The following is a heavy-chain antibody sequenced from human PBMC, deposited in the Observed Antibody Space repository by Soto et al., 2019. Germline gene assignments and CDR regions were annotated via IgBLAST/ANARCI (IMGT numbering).Heavy chain of an antibody. Sequence: GESLKISCKGSGYSFTSYWIGWVRQMPGKGLEWMGIIYPGDSDTRYSPSFQGQVTISADKSISTAYLQWSSLKASDTAMYYCARLDLGYDILTGYRGGAFDIWGQGTMVTVSS. V-gene: IGHV5-51*01. CDR2: IYPGDSDT. CDR3: ARLDLGYDILTGYRGGAFDI. D-gene: IGHD3-9*01. J-gene: IGHJ3*02. CDR1: GYSFTSYW.